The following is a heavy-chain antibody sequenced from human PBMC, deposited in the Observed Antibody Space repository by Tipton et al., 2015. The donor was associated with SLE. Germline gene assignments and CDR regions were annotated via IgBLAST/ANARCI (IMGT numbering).Heavy chain of an antibody. CDR1: GFPFSSYA. Sequence: RSLRLSCAASGFPFSSYAMHWVRQAPGKGLEWVAVISYDGSNKYYADSVKGRFTISRDISKNTLYLQMNSLRLEDTAVYYCARQLVVFYYGMDVWGLGTTVTVSS. D-gene: IGHD6-6*01. CDR3: ARQLVVFYYGMDV. J-gene: IGHJ6*02. CDR2: ISYDGSNK. V-gene: IGHV3-30*04.